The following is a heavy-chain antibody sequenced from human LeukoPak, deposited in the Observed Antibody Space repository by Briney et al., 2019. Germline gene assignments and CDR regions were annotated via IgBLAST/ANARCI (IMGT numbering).Heavy chain of an antibody. V-gene: IGHV3-30*03. J-gene: IGHJ4*02. CDR2: ISYDGSNK. CDR1: GFTFSSYG. CDR3: ARDLRDCYGSGSYKAFDY. D-gene: IGHD3-10*01. Sequence: GGSLRLSCAASGFTFSSYGMHWVRQAPGKGLEWVAVISYDGSNKYYADSVKGRFTISRDNSKNTLYLQMNSLRAEDTAVYYCARDLRDCYGSGSYKAFDYWGQGTLVTVSS.